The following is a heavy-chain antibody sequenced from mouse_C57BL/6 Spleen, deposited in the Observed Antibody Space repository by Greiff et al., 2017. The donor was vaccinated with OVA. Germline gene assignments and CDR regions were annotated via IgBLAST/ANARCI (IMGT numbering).Heavy chain of an antibody. CDR2: IYPRSGNT. V-gene: IGHV1-81*01. CDR3: ARWGDAMDY. CDR1: GYTFTSYG. Sequence: QVQLKESGAELARPGASVKLSCKASGYTFTSYGISWVKQRTGQGLEWIGEIYPRSGNTYYNEKVKGKAALTADKSSSTAYMELRSLTSEDSAVYFCARWGDAMDYWGQGTSVTVSS. J-gene: IGHJ4*01.